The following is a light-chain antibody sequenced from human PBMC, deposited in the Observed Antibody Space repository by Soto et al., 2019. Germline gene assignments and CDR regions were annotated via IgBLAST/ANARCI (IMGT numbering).Light chain of an antibody. J-gene: IGKJ1*01. CDR2: GAF. Sequence: EIVMPQSPVTLPVSPGERATLSCRASQSVSSNLAWYQQKPGQAPSLLIYGAFTRATGIPARFSGTGSGTEFTLTISSLQSEDFALYYCQQYNDWPLTFGQGTKVDI. CDR1: QSVSSN. V-gene: IGKV3-15*01. CDR3: QQYNDWPLT.